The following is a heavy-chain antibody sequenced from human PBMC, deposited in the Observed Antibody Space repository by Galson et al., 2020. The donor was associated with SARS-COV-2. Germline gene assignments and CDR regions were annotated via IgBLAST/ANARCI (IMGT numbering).Heavy chain of an antibody. CDR3: ARDGAGSPMGY. CDR1: GGSISSYY. D-gene: IGHD1-26*01. CDR2: IHTSGST. Sequence: SQTLSLTCTVSGGSISSYYWSWIRQPAGKELEWIGRIHTSGSTSYNPSLKSRVTMSVDTSKNQFSLKLSSVTAADPAVYYCARDGAGSPMGYWGQGTLVTVFS. V-gene: IGHV4-4*07. J-gene: IGHJ4*02.